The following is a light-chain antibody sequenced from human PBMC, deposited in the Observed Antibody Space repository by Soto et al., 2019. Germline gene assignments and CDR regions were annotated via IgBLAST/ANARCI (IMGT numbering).Light chain of an antibody. Sequence: SYELTQPPSVSVAPGQTARITCGGNNIGSKSVHWYQQKPCQAPVLVVYDDSDRPSGIPERFSGSNSGNTATLTISSVEAGDEADYYCQVWDSSSDHVVFGGGTKLTVL. J-gene: IGLJ2*01. CDR2: DDS. CDR3: QVWDSSSDHVV. CDR1: NIGSKS. V-gene: IGLV3-21*02.